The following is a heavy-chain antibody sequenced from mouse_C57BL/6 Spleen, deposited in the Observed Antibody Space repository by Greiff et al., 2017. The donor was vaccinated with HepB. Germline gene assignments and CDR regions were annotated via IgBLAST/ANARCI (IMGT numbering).Heavy chain of an antibody. CDR2: ISNLAYSI. V-gene: IGHV5-15*01. CDR3: ARGPTVVATEYFDV. J-gene: IGHJ1*03. D-gene: IGHD1-1*01. Sequence: EVKLVESGGGLVQPGGSLKLSCAASGFTFSDYGMAWVRQAPRKGPEWVAFISNLAYSIYYADTVTGRFTISRENAKNTLYLEMSSLRSEDTAMYYCARGPTVVATEYFDVWGTGTTVTVSS. CDR1: GFTFSDYG.